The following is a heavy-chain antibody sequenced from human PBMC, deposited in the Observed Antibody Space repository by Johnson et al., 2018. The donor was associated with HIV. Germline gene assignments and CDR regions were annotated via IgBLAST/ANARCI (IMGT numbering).Heavy chain of an antibody. Sequence: EVQLVESGGGLIQPGGSLRLSCAASGFTVSSNYMSWVSQAPGKGLEWVSVIYSGGSTYYADSVKGRFTISRDNSKNTLYLQMNSLRAEDTAVYYCAREPGSSSRLGAFDIWGQGTMVTVSS. CDR2: IYSGGST. J-gene: IGHJ3*02. CDR3: AREPGSSSRLGAFDI. D-gene: IGHD6-13*01. CDR1: GFTVSSNY. V-gene: IGHV3-66*03.